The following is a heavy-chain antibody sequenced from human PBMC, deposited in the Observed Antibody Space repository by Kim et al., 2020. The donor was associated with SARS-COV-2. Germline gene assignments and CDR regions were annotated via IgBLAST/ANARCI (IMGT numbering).Heavy chain of an antibody. V-gene: IGHV3-33*05. CDR2: ISYDGSNK. CDR3: ARDPKSGLVIINSDY. D-gene: IGHD3-9*01. CDR1: GFTFSSYG. Sequence: GGSLRLSCAASGFTFSSYGMHWVRQAPGKGLEWVAVISYDGSNKYYADSVKGRFTISRDNSKNTLYLQMNSLRAEDTAVYYCARDPKSGLVIINSDYWGQGTLVTVSS. J-gene: IGHJ4*02.